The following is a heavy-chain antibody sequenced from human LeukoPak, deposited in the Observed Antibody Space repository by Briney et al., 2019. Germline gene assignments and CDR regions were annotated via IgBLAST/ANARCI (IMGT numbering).Heavy chain of an antibody. D-gene: IGHD3-10*01. J-gene: IGHJ4*02. CDR1: GFTFSNYA. V-gene: IGHV3-23*01. CDR2: ISGSGGST. CDR3: AKVMLWFGESPFDY. Sequence: GSLRLSCAASGFTFSNYAMSWVRQAPGKGLEWVSAISGSGGSTYYADSVKGRFTISRDNSKNTLYLQMNSLRAEDTAVYYCAKVMLWFGESPFDYWGQGTLVTVSS.